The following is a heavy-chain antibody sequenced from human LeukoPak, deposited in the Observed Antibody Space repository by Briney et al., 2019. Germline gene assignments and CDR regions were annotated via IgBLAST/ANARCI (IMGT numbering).Heavy chain of an antibody. CDR2: ISSSGSTI. Sequence: GGSLRLSCAASGFTFSSYELNWVRQAPGKGLEWVSYISSSGSTIYYADSVKGRFTISRDNAKNSLYPQMNSLRAEDTAVYYCARDLFEGSYGMDVWGQGTTVTVSS. CDR1: GFTFSSYE. CDR3: ARDLFEGSYGMDV. V-gene: IGHV3-48*03. J-gene: IGHJ6*02.